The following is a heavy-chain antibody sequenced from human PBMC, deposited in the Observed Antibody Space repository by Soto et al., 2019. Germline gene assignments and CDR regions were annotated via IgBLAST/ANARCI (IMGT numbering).Heavy chain of an antibody. V-gene: IGHV4-31*03. CDR2: IFYSGST. CDR1: GGSISSTGYL. Sequence: QVQLQESGPGLVKPSQTLSLTCTVSGGSISSTGYLWTWIRQHPGKGLEWIGYIFYSGSTFHNPSLKSRVTISVDTSKNQFSLELSSVTAADTAVYYCAREAGSGDYFDYWGQGTLVTVSS. J-gene: IGHJ4*02. D-gene: IGHD1-26*01. CDR3: AREAGSGDYFDY.